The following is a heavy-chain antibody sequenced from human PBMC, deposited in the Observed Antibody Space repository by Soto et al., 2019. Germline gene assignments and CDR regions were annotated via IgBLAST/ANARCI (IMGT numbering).Heavy chain of an antibody. J-gene: IGHJ4*02. V-gene: IGHV1-18*01. CDR2: ISAYNGNT. Sequence: ASVKVSCKASGYTFTSDGISWVRQAPGQGLEWMGWISAYNGNTNYAQKLQGRVTMTTDTSTSTAYMELRSLRSDDTPVYYCARDGKDVLRYFVWLLFVRSDYWGQGTLVTVSS. D-gene: IGHD3-9*01. CDR3: ARDGKDVLRYFVWLLFVRSDY. CDR1: GYTFTSDG.